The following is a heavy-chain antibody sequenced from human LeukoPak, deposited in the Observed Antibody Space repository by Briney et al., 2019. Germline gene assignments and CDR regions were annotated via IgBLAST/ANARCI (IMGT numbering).Heavy chain of an antibody. J-gene: IGHJ4*02. CDR2: IWYDGSNK. V-gene: IGHV3-33*01. D-gene: IGHD6-13*01. CDR3: ARVRDSSSWYRGFDY. Sequence: GGSLRLSCAASGFTFSSYGMHWVRQAPGKGLEWVAVIWYDGSNKYYADSVKGRFTISRDNSKNTLYLQMNSLRAEDTAVYYCARVRDSSSWYRGFDYWGQGTLVTVSS. CDR1: GFTFSSYG.